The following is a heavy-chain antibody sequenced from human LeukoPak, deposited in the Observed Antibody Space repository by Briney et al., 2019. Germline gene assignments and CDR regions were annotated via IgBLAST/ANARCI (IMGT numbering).Heavy chain of an antibody. V-gene: IGHV1-2*02. Sequence: EAAVKVSCKACGYTFTGCYMHWVRQARGQGREGMGWINPNSGGTNYAQKLQGRVTMTRDTSISTAYMELSRLRSDDTAVYYCARARQQLAPGKIYYYYYYMDVWGKGTTVTVSS. CDR1: GYTFTGCY. CDR3: ARARQQLAPGKIYYYYYYMDV. J-gene: IGHJ6*03. D-gene: IGHD6-13*01. CDR2: INPNSGGT.